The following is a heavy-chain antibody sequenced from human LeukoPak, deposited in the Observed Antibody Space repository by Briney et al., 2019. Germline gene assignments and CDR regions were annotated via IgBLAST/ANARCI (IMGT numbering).Heavy chain of an antibody. Sequence: GGSLRLSCAASGFTFSSYAMSWVRQAPGKGLEWVSAISGSGGSTYYADSVKGRFTISRDNAKNSLYLQMNSLRAEDTAVYYCASTRTRGYSYGNFDYWGQGTLVTVSS. J-gene: IGHJ4*02. CDR3: ASTRTRGYSYGNFDY. CDR1: GFTFSSYA. D-gene: IGHD5-18*01. CDR2: ISGSGGST. V-gene: IGHV3-23*01.